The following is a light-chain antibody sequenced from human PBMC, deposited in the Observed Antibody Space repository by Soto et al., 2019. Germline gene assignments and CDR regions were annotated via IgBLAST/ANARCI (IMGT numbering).Light chain of an antibody. CDR2: DVN. J-gene: IGLJ1*01. CDR1: SSDVGGYNY. V-gene: IGLV2-14*01. CDR3: SSYTSSSTYV. Sequence: QSVLTQPASVSGSPGQSISISCTGTSSDVGGYNYVSWYQQHPGKAPKLMIYDVNDRPSGVSNRFSGSKSGNTASLTISGLQAEDEADYYCSSYTSSSTYVFGTGTKLTVL.